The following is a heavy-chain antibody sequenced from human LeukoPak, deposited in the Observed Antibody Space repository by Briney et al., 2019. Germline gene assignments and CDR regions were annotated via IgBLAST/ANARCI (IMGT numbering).Heavy chain of an antibody. V-gene: IGHV3-30*04. D-gene: IGHD3-10*01. CDR3: ARDPTPDYYGSGVDY. CDR2: ISYDGSNK. CDR1: GFTLSSYA. Sequence: GRSLRLSCAASGFTLSSYAMHWVRQAPGKVLEWVAVISYDGSNKYYADSVKGRFTISRDNSKNTLYLQMNSLRAEDTAVYYCARDPTPDYYGSGVDYWGQGTLVTVSS. J-gene: IGHJ4*02.